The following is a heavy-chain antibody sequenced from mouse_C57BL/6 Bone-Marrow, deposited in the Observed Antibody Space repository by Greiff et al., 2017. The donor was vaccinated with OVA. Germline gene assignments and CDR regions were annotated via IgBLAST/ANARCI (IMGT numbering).Heavy chain of an antibody. CDR3: ARQLITTVVANWYFDV. Sequence: QVQLQQPGAELVMPGASVKLSCKASGYTFTSYWMHWVKQRPGQGLEWIGEIDPSDSYTNYNQKFKGKSTLTVDKSSSTAYMQLSSLTSEDSAVYYCARQLITTVVANWYFDVWGTGTTVTVSS. J-gene: IGHJ1*03. D-gene: IGHD1-1*01. CDR2: IDPSDSYT. V-gene: IGHV1-69*01. CDR1: GYTFTSYW.